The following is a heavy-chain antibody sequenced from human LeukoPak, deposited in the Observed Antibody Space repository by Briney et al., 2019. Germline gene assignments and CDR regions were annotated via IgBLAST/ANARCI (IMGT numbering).Heavy chain of an antibody. CDR1: GFTFSSYW. CDR2: IKPDGSAK. J-gene: IGHJ4*02. D-gene: IGHD5-18*01. CDR3: ARDLYSYGANQDDY. V-gene: IGHV3-7*01. Sequence: GGCLRLSCAASGFTFSSYWMSWVRQAPGKGLEWVANIKPDGSAKYYVDSVKGRFTISRDDAKNSLHLQMNSLRAEDTAVYYCARDLYSYGANQDDYWGQGILVTVSS.